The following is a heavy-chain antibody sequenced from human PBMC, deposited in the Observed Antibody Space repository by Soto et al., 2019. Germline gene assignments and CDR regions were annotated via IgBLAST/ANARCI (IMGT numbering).Heavy chain of an antibody. J-gene: IGHJ4*02. V-gene: IGHV4-39*02. CDR2: VYKNGRT. D-gene: IGHD2-15*01. CDR1: CGSMSSISDSEY. Sequence: SETLSLTCTISCGSMSSISDSEYWGWIRQFPGKGLEWIASVYKNGRTTYNPSLNSRVTMSVDTSQNHFSLRLTSVTAAYTGVYYCALVVAGPDYWGQGTLVTVSS. CDR3: ALVVAGPDY.